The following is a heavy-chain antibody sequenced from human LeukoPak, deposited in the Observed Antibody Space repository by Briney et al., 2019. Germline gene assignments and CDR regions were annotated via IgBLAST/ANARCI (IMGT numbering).Heavy chain of an antibody. Sequence: SGGSLRLSCAASGYTFSSYAMSWVRQAPGKGLEWVSAISGSGGNTYYADSVKGRFTISRDNSKNTLYLQMVSLRAEDTAVYYCAKDSDYGDYPTGWFDPWGQGTLVTVSS. CDR2: ISGSGGNT. J-gene: IGHJ5*02. CDR1: GYTFSSYA. D-gene: IGHD4-17*01. V-gene: IGHV3-23*01. CDR3: AKDSDYGDYPTGWFDP.